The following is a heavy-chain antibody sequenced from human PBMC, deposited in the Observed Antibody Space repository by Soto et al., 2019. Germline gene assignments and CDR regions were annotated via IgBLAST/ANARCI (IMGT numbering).Heavy chain of an antibody. CDR1: GGSFSGYY. CDR3: ARGGHYDFWSGSSGYGMDV. J-gene: IGHJ6*02. Sequence: PSETLSLTCAVYGGSFSGYYWSWIRQPPGKGLEWIGEINHSGSTNYNPSPKSRVTISVDTSKNQFSLKLSSVTAADTAVYYCARGGHYDFWSGSSGYGMDVWGQGTTVTVSS. CDR2: INHSGST. V-gene: IGHV4-34*01. D-gene: IGHD3-3*01.